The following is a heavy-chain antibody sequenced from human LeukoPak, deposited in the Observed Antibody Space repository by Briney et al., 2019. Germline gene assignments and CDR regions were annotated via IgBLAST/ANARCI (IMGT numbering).Heavy chain of an antibody. CDR3: ARVAGFGFYYFDY. CDR2: MNPNSGNT. J-gene: IGHJ4*02. V-gene: IGHV1-8*01. CDR1: GYTFTSYD. Sequence: ASVTVSFKASGYTFTSYDINWVRQATGQGLEWMGWMNPNSGNTGYAQKFQGRVTMTRNTSISTAYMELSSLRSEDTAVYYCARVAGFGFYYFDYWGQGTLVTVSS. D-gene: IGHD3-16*01.